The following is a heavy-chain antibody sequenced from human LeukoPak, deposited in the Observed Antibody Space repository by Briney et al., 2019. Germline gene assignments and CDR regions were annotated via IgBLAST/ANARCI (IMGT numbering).Heavy chain of an antibody. Sequence: PGRSLRLSCAASGFTFNTYAMHWVRQAPGKGLEWVAVISDNGRRQYYADSVKGRFTISRDNSKNMLYLQMNSLRAEDTAVYYCAKANPDILTGYYPFDYWGQGTLVTVSS. J-gene: IGHJ4*02. V-gene: IGHV3-30*04. CDR2: ISDNGRRQ. CDR1: GFTFNTYA. D-gene: IGHD3-9*01. CDR3: AKANPDILTGYYPFDY.